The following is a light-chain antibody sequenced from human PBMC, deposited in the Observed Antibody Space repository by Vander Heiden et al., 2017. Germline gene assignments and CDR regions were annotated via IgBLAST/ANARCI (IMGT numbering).Light chain of an antibody. J-gene: IGKJ1*01. CDR3: QQYDQWPTWT. CDR1: QSVNYN. CDR2: AAS. V-gene: IGKV3-15*01. Sequence: EIVMTQSPVTLSVSPGERATLSCRASQSVNYNLAWYQQKPGQAPRLLFYAASTRATGVPARFSGSGYGTEFTLTISSRESEDFAVYYCQQYDQWPTWTFGHGTKVEI.